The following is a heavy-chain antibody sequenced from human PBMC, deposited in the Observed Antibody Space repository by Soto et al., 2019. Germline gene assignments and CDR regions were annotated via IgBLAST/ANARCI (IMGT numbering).Heavy chain of an antibody. D-gene: IGHD5-18*01. Sequence: ASVKVSCKASGYTFTSYGISWVRQAPGQGLEWMGWISAYNGNTNYAQRLQGRVTMTTDTSTSTAYMELRSLRSDDTAVYYCARTFETWIQLWLLTDYWGQGTLVTVSS. J-gene: IGHJ4*02. CDR1: GYTFTSYG. CDR3: ARTFETWIQLWLLTDY. V-gene: IGHV1-18*01. CDR2: ISAYNGNT.